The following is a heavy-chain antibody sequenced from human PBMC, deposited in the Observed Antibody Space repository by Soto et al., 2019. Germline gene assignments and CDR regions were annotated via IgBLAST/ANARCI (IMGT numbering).Heavy chain of an antibody. Sequence: LTYAVYGGSFSGYYWSGIRQPPGKGLEWIGEINHSGSTNYNPSLKSRVTISVDTSKNQFSLKLSSVTAADTAVYDCARLRTALNKGVEVWYKGSPVT. CDR3: ARLRTALNKGVEV. D-gene: IGHD1-1*01. J-gene: IGHJ6*04. CDR1: GGSFSGYY. CDR2: INHSGST. V-gene: IGHV4-34*01.